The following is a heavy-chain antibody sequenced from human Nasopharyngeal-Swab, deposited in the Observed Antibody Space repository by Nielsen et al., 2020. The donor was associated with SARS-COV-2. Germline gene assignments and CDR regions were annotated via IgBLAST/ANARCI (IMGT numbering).Heavy chain of an antibody. D-gene: IGHD1-26*01. Sequence: WIRQSPSRGLEWLGRTYYRSKWYNDYAVSVKSRITINPDTSKNQFSLQPNSVTPEDTAVYYCATPWELSAYWGQGTLVTVSS. J-gene: IGHJ4*02. CDR2: TYYRSKWYN. CDR3: ATPWELSAY. V-gene: IGHV6-1*01.